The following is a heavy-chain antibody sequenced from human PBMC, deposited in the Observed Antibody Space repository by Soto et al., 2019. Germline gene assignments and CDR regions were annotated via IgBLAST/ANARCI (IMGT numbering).Heavy chain of an antibody. Sequence: QVQLQESGPGLVKPSQTLSLTCTVSGGSISSGGYYWSWIRQHPGKGLEWIGYIYYSGSTYYNPSLKSRVTISVDTSKNQFSLKLSSVTAADTAVYYCASGVAATSFYYYGMDVWGQGTTVTVSS. CDR1: GGSISSGGYY. D-gene: IGHD2-15*01. CDR2: IYYSGST. J-gene: IGHJ6*02. V-gene: IGHV4-31*03. CDR3: ASGVAATSFYYYGMDV.